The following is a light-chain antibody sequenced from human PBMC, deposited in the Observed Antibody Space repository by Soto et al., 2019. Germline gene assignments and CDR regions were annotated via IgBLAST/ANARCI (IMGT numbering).Light chain of an antibody. J-gene: IGKJ2*01. V-gene: IGKV1-39*01. CDR1: QRITTY. Sequence: IHMTQSQSSLSASVGDRVTITCRASQRITTYLNWYQQKPGKDPKLLISTAATLQSGVPSRFSGSVSGTDFTLTITTLQPEDFAAYFCQQSYSTPYTFGQGTKLEIK. CDR3: QQSYSTPYT. CDR2: TAA.